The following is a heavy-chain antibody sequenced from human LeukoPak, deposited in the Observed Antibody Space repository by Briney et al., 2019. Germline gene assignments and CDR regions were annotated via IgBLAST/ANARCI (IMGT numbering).Heavy chain of an antibody. CDR2: IYYSGST. Sequence: SETLSLTCTVSGVSISSYYWSWIREPPGKGLEWIGYIYYSGSTNYNPSLKSRVTISVDTSKNQFSLKLSSVTAADTAVYYCARTGVLDYLYYFDYWGQGILVTVSS. J-gene: IGHJ4*02. CDR3: ARTGVLDYLYYFDY. D-gene: IGHD2-2*03. CDR1: GVSISSYY. V-gene: IGHV4-59*08.